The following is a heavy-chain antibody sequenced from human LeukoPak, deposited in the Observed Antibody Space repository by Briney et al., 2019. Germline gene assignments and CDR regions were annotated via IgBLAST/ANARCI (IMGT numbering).Heavy chain of an antibody. V-gene: IGHV1-69*04. CDR1: GGTFSSYA. Sequence: ASVKVSCKASGGTFSSYAISWVRQAPGQGLEWMGRIIPILGIANYAQKFQGRVTITADKSTSTAYMELSSLRSEDTAVYYCARDGKQWLVRGDWFDPWGQGTLVTVSS. J-gene: IGHJ5*02. CDR2: IIPILGIA. CDR3: ARDGKQWLVRGDWFDP. D-gene: IGHD6-19*01.